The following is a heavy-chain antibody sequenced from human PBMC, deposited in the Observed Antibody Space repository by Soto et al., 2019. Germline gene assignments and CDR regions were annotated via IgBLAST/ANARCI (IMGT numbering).Heavy chain of an antibody. J-gene: IGHJ6*02. CDR1: GYTLTELS. CDR2: FDPEDGET. D-gene: IGHD3-10*02. V-gene: IGHV1-24*01. CDR3: ATGSGAHCSGTLEMDV. Sequence: HVQVVQSGAEVKKPGASVPVSCKVSGYTLTELSMHWVRQAPGKGLEWMGGFDPEDGETIYAQKFQGRVTMTEDTSTDTASMELSSLRSEDTAVYFWATGSGAHCSGTLEMDVWGQGTTVTVSS.